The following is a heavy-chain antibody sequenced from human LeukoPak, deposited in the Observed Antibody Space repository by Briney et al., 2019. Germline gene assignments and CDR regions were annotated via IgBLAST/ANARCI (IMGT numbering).Heavy chain of an antibody. J-gene: IGHJ4*02. V-gene: IGHV3-23*01. CDR3: AKERGLLAGYYFDY. Sequence: GGSLRLSRAASGFTFSSYAMSWVRQAPGKGLKWVSSISGSGGSTYYADSVKGRFTISRDNSKNTLYLQMNSLRAEDTAVYYCAKERGLLAGYYFDYWGQGTLVTVSS. CDR1: GFTFSSYA. CDR2: ISGSGGST.